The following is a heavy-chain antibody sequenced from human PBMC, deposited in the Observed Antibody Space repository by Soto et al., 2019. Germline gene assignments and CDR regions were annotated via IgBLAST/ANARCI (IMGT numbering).Heavy chain of an antibody. CDR3: AKSFLCSSASCRDYYYYGLDV. CDR2: ISGGGGSS. J-gene: IGHJ6*02. Sequence: EVQLLESGGGLVQPGGSLRLSCAASGFTFSSAAMSWVRQTPGKGLEWVSAISGGGGSSYYADYVKGRFTISRDNSKNTLYLHMNSLRAEDTAVYYCAKSFLCSSASCRDYYYYGLDVWGQGTTVPVSS. V-gene: IGHV3-23*01. CDR1: GFTFSSAA. D-gene: IGHD2-2*01.